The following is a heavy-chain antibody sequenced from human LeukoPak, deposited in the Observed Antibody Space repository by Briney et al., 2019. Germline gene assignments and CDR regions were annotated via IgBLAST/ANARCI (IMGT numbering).Heavy chain of an antibody. CDR3: ARNTPSLSTNGMDV. CDR1: GFTVSSNY. D-gene: IGHD3-3*02. J-gene: IGHJ6*02. CDR2: VSGGSTST. Sequence: SGGSLRLSCAASGFTVSSNYMNWVRQAPGKGLEWVSVVSGGSTSTFYADSVKGRFTISRDNAKNSLYLQMDSLRAEDTAVYYCARNTPSLSTNGMDVWGQGTTVTVSS. V-gene: IGHV3-21*01.